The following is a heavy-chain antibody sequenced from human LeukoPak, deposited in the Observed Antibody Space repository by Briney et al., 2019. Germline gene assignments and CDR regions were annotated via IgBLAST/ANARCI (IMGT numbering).Heavy chain of an antibody. D-gene: IGHD3-16*01. J-gene: IGHJ4*02. V-gene: IGHV3-21*04. CDR2: ISSSSSYI. CDR3: ARDSTDIGGFDY. Sequence: GGSLRLSCAASGFTFSSYSMNWVRQAPGKGLEWVSSISSSSSYIYYADSVKGRFTISRDNAKNSLYLQMNSLRAEDTAVYYCARDSTDIGGFDYWGQGTLVTVSS. CDR1: GFTFSSYS.